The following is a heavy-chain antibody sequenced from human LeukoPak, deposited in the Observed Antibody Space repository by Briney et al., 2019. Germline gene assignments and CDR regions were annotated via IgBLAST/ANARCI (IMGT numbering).Heavy chain of an antibody. Sequence: GGSLRLSCAASGFTVSSNYMSWVRQAPGKGLEWVSVTYSGGSTYYADSVKGRFTISRDNSKNTLYLQMNSLRAEDTAVYYCAREGTGVGTSYYYYMDVWGKGTTVTISS. CDR1: GFTVSSNY. J-gene: IGHJ6*03. CDR2: TYSGGST. V-gene: IGHV3-66*01. CDR3: AREGTGVGTSYYYYMDV. D-gene: IGHD7-27*01.